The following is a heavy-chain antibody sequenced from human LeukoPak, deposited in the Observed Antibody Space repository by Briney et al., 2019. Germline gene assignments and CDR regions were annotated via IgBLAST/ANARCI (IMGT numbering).Heavy chain of an antibody. Sequence: ASVKVSCKASGYTFTSYAMHWVRQAPGQRLEWMGWINAGNGNTRYSQKFQGRVTITRDTSASTAYMELSSLRSEDTAVYYCARERDILGGASFDHWGQGTLVTVSS. CDR3: ARERDILGGASFDH. J-gene: IGHJ4*02. CDR2: INAGNGNT. D-gene: IGHD3-9*01. V-gene: IGHV1-3*01. CDR1: GYTFTSYA.